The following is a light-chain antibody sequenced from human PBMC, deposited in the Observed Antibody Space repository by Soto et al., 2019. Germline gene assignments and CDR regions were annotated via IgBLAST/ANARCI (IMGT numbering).Light chain of an antibody. J-gene: IGLJ3*02. Sequence: QSALTQPDSVSGSPGQSITISCTGTSSDIGSYNLVSWYQQHPGKAPKLMIYEGSKRPSGASNRFSGSKSGNTASLTISGLAAEDEDYYYCSSYSGSSAWVFGGGTKLTVL. CDR2: EGS. CDR1: SSDIGSYNL. CDR3: SSYSGSSAWV. V-gene: IGLV2-23*01.